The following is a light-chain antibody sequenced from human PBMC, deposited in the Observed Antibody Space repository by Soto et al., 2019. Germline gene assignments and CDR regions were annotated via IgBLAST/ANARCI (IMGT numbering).Light chain of an antibody. CDR2: RNN. J-gene: IGLJ1*01. V-gene: IGLV1-47*01. CDR1: SSNIGSNY. Sequence: QSVLTQPPSASGTPGQRVTISCSGSSSNIGSNYVYWYQQLPGTAPKLLIYRNNQRPSGVPDRFSGSKSGTSASLAISGLRSEDEADYYCVAWDDSLSGSYVFGTGTKVTVL. CDR3: VAWDDSLSGSYV.